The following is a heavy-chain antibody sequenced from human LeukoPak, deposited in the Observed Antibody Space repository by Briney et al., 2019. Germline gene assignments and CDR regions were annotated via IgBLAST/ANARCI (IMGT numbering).Heavy chain of an antibody. Sequence: AGGSLRLSCAASGFTFTTYWMTWVRQAPGKGLEWVANIGQDGTDKYYVDSVVGRFTISRDNAQNLLYLHMNSLRAEDTGVYYCAKSGGFFDTWGQGTLVTVSS. CDR2: IGQDGTDK. V-gene: IGHV3-7*01. CDR1: GFTFTTYW. D-gene: IGHD1-26*01. J-gene: IGHJ4*02. CDR3: AKSGGFFDT.